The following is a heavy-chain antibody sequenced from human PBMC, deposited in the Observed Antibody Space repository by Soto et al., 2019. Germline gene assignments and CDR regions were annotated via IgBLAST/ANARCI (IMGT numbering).Heavy chain of an antibody. CDR3: ARHGRLGYCTNGVCPEFRSYYYYYMDV. J-gene: IGHJ6*03. CDR1: GYTFTSYG. V-gene: IGHV1-18*01. D-gene: IGHD2-8*01. CDR2: ISAYNGNT. Sequence: ASVKVSCKASGYTFTSYGISWVRQAPGQGLEWMGWISAYNGNTNYAQKLQGRVTMTTDTSTSTAYMELRSLRSDDTAVYYCARHGRLGYCTNGVCPEFRSYYYYYMDVWGKGTTVTVSS.